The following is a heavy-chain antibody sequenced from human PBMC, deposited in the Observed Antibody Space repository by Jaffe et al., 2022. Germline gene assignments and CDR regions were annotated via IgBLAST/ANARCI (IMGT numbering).Heavy chain of an antibody. CDR2: IRSKAYGGTT. Sequence: EVQLVESGGGLVQPGRSLRLSCTASGFTFGDYAMSWVRQAPGKGLEWVGFIRSKAYGGTTEYAASVKGRFTISRDDSKSIAYLQMNSLKTEDTAVYYCTRDVGYDYGVVPAFDIWGQGTMVTVSS. V-gene: IGHV3-49*04. CDR3: TRDVGYDYGVVPAFDI. CDR1: GFTFGDYA. D-gene: IGHD4-17*01. J-gene: IGHJ3*02.